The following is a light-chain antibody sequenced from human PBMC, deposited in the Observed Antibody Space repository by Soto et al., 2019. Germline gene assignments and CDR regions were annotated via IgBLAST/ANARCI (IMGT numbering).Light chain of an antibody. J-gene: IGKJ4*01. V-gene: IGKV3-15*01. CDR2: GAS. Sequence: EIVMTQSPATLAVSPGETTRLSCRASQSINSDVAWYQQKLGQTPRLLIHGASTRATGIAARFSGSGSGTEFTLTISGLQSEDFATYYCQQYNYWPVTFGVGTKVEIK. CDR1: QSINSD. CDR3: QQYNYWPVT.